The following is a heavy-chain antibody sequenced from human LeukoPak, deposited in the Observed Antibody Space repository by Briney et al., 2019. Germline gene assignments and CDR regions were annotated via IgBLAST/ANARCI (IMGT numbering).Heavy chain of an antibody. Sequence: SESLSLTCAVYGGSFSGYYWSWIRQPPGKGLEWIGEINHSGSTNYNPSLKSRVTISVDTSKNQFSLKLSSVTAADTAVYYCASAVCGKQQLPCVNWFDPWGQGTLVTVSS. J-gene: IGHJ5*02. CDR1: GGSFSGYY. CDR2: INHSGST. D-gene: IGHD6-13*01. CDR3: ASAVCGKQQLPCVNWFDP. V-gene: IGHV4-34*01.